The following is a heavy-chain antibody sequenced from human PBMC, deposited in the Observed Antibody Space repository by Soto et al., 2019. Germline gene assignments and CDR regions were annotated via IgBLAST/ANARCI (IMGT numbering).Heavy chain of an antibody. D-gene: IGHD6-19*01. J-gene: IGHJ6*02. CDR1: GFTFSSYW. CDR2: INSDGSST. Sequence: GGSLRLSCAASGFTFSSYWMHWVRQAPGKGLVWVSRINSDGSSTSYADSVKGRFTISRDNAKNTLYLQMNSLRAEDTAVYYCARVLAVAGTDGYYYYYYGMDVWGQGTTVTVSS. CDR3: ARVLAVAGTDGYYYYYYGMDV. V-gene: IGHV3-74*01.